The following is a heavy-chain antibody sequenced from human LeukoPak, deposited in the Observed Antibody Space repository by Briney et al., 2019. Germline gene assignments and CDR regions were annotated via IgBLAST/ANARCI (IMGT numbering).Heavy chain of an antibody. D-gene: IGHD2-15*01. V-gene: IGHV1-46*01. J-gene: IGHJ4*02. CDR3: ARAGRYCSGEICTPLDY. Sequence: GASVKVSRKASGYTFTSYYMHWVRQAPGQGLEWMGIINPSGGSTSYAQKFQGRVTMTRDMSTSTVYMELRSLISDDTAVYYCARAGRYCSGEICTPLDYWGQGTLVTVSS. CDR2: INPSGGST. CDR1: GYTFTSYY.